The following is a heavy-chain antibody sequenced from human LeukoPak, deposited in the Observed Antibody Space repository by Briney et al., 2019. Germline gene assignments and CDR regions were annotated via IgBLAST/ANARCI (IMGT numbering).Heavy chain of an antibody. D-gene: IGHD6-13*01. CDR1: GYTFTSYG. CDR2: IIPIFGTA. CDR3: ARDRPTAAGTYYFDY. J-gene: IGHJ4*02. V-gene: IGHV1-69*05. Sequence: ASVKVSCKASGYTFTSYGISWVRQAPGQGLEWMGRIIPIFGTANYAQKFQGRVTITTDESTSTAYMELSSLRSEDTAVYYCARDRPTAAGTYYFDYWGQGTLATVSS.